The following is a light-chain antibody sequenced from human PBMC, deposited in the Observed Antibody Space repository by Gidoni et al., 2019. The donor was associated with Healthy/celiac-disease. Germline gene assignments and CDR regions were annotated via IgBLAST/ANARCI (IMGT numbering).Light chain of an antibody. CDR2: AAS. J-gene: IGKJ1*01. CDR3: QQSYSTPQT. Sequence: DIQMTQSPSSLSASVGDRVTITCRASQSISSYLNWYLQKPGKAPNLLIYAASSLQSGVPSRFSGSGSGTDFTLTISSLQPEDFATYYCQQSYSTPQTFXXXTKVEIK. V-gene: IGKV1-39*01. CDR1: QSISSY.